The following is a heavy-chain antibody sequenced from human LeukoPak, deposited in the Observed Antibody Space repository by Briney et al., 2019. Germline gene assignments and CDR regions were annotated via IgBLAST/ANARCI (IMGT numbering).Heavy chain of an antibody. CDR2: INEDGSET. Sequence: GGALRLSCAVSGFTFSNYWMKWVRQAPGKGLEWVADINEDGSETYYVDSVKGRFTGSRDNAKNSLYLQMNSLRVEDTAVYYCARGASRAFDIWGQGTMVTVSS. V-gene: IGHV3-7*01. CDR3: ARGASRAFDI. CDR1: GFTFSNYW. J-gene: IGHJ3*02.